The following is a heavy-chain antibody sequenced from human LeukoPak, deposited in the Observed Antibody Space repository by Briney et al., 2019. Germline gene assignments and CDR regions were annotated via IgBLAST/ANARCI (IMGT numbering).Heavy chain of an antibody. V-gene: IGHV4-31*03. D-gene: IGHD2/OR15-2a*01. J-gene: IGHJ4*02. Sequence: KASETLSLTCTVSGGSIISGDYYWSWIRQHPGKGLEWIGYIYYSGTTYYNPSLKSRLTISVDTSKNQFSLELKSVTAADTAVYYCARTLYIHGGSDYWGQGTLVTVSS. CDR3: ARTLYIHGGSDY. CDR1: GGSIISGDYY. CDR2: IYYSGTT.